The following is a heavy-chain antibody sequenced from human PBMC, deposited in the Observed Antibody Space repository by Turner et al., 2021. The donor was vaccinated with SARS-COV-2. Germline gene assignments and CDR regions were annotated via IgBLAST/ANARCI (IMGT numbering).Heavy chain of an antibody. CDR2: IIPIFGTA. V-gene: IGHV1-69*01. D-gene: IGHD3-3*01. CDR1: GGTFTSYA. CDR3: ARFKLGSGFNWFDP. Sequence: QVQLVQSGAEVKKPGSSVKVACKASGGTFTSYAMTWVRQAPGQGLEWMGGIIPIFGTANYAQKFQGRVTITADESTSTVYMDLRSLRSEDTAVYYCARFKLGSGFNWFDPWGQGTLVTVSS. J-gene: IGHJ5*02.